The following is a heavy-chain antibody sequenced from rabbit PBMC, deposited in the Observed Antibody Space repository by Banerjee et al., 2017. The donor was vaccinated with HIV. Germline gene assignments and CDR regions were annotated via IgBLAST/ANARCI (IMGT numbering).Heavy chain of an antibody. Sequence: QEQLEESGGDLVKPEGSLTLTCTASGFSFSGNYWICWVRQAPGKGLEWIACIYAGNRNENYDASWAKGRFTISKTSSTTVTLQMTSLTAADTATYFCARGYDDYGDYYFNLWGQGTLVTVS. CDR2: IYAGNRNEN. CDR1: GFSFSGNYW. J-gene: IGHJ4*01. CDR3: ARGYDDYGDYYFNL. D-gene: IGHD2-1*01. V-gene: IGHV1S45*01.